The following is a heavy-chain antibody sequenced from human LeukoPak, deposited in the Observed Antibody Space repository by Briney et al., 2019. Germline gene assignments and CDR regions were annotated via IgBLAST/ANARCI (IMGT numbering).Heavy chain of an antibody. Sequence: GGSLRLSCAASGFTFSSYAMSWVRQAPGKGLEWVSAISGSGDITYYSDSVKGRFTISRDNSKNTLYLQMSSLGVEDTAVYYCARDYYYDSSGYYNYMDVWGQGTTVTVSS. J-gene: IGHJ6*02. CDR2: ISGSGDIT. CDR3: ARDYYYDSSGYYNYMDV. D-gene: IGHD3-22*01. V-gene: IGHV3-23*01. CDR1: GFTFSSYA.